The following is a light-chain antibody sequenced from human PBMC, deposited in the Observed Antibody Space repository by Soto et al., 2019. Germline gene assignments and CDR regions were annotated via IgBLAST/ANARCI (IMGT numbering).Light chain of an antibody. Sequence: QSALTQPASVSGSPGQSITISCTGTSSDDGGYNYVSWYQQHPGKAPKLMIYEVSNRPSGVSNRFSGSKSGNTASLTISGLQAEDEANYYCSSYTTSSTLYVVFGGGTKLTVL. V-gene: IGLV2-14*01. J-gene: IGLJ2*01. CDR2: EVS. CDR3: SSYTTSSTLYVV. CDR1: SSDDGGYNY.